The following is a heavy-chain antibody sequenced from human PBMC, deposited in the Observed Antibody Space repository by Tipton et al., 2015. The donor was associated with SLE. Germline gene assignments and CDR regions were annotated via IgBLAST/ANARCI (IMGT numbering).Heavy chain of an antibody. J-gene: IGHJ4*02. D-gene: IGHD6-13*01. V-gene: IGHV4-59*12. CDR2: IYYSGST. CDR3: ARGLGTAASPFDY. CDR1: GGSFSGYY. Sequence: TLSLTCAVYGGSFSGYYWSWIRQPPGKGLEWIGYIYYSGSTKYNPSLKSRVTISVDMSKNQFSLKLSSVTAADTAVYYCARGLGTAASPFDYWGQGTLVTVSS.